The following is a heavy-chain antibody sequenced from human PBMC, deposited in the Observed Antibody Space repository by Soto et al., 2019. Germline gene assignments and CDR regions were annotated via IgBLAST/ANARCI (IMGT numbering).Heavy chain of an antibody. D-gene: IGHD3-10*01. CDR3: ARHSPTFFYGSGPWDV. CDR1: SGSISNSY. J-gene: IGHJ6*02. V-gene: IGHV4-59*08. CDR2: IYSSGST. Sequence: QVQLQESGPGLVRPSETLSLTCTVPSGSISNSYWSWIRQAPGKGLEWIGYIYSSGSTNYNPSLKSRVTISVDTSKNHFSLKLSSLIAADTAVYSCARHSPTFFYGSGPWDVWGQGTTVTVSS.